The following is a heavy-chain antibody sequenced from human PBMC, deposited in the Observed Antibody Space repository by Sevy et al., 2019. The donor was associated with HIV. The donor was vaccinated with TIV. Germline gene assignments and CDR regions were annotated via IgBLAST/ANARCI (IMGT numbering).Heavy chain of an antibody. Sequence: SETLSLTCTVSGGSVSSGSYYWSWIRQPPGKGLEWIGYIYYSGSTNYNPSLKSRVTISVDTSKNQFSLKLGSVTAADTAVYYCAREASSSWYGDWFDPWGQGTLVTVSS. J-gene: IGHJ5*02. CDR3: AREASSSWYGDWFDP. D-gene: IGHD6-13*01. CDR1: GGSVSSGSYY. CDR2: IYYSGST. V-gene: IGHV4-61*01.